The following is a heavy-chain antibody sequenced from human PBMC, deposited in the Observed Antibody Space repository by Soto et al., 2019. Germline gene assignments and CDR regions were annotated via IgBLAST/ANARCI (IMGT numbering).Heavy chain of an antibody. D-gene: IGHD3-10*01. CDR3: TTDRSHYYGSGSYYSCSLFDY. CDR2: IKSKTDGGTT. Sequence: EVQLVESGGGLVKPGGSLRLSCAASGFTFSNAWMSWVRQAPGKGLEWVGRIKSKTDGGTTDYAAPVKGRFTISRDDSKNTLYLQMNSLKTEDTAVYYCTTDRSHYYGSGSYYSCSLFDYWGQGTLVTVSS. J-gene: IGHJ4*02. CDR1: GFTFSNAW. V-gene: IGHV3-15*01.